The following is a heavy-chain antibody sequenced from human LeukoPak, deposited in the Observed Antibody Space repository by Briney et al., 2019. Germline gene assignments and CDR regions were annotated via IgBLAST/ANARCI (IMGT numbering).Heavy chain of an antibody. D-gene: IGHD3-10*01. Sequence: AASVKVSCKASGYTFTSYYMHWVRQAPGQGLEWMGIINPSGGSTIYAQKFQGRVTMTEDTSTDTAYMELSSLRSEDTAVYYCATATYGYYGSGSYAPLYYYYGMDVWGQGTTVTVSS. CDR1: GYTFTSYY. V-gene: IGHV1-46*01. J-gene: IGHJ6*02. CDR2: INPSGGST. CDR3: ATATYGYYGSGSYAPLYYYYGMDV.